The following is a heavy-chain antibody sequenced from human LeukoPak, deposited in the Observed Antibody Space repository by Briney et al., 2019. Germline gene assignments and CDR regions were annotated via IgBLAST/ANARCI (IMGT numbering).Heavy chain of an antibody. CDR2: MNPNSGNT. Sequence: ASVKVSCKASGYTFTSYDINWVRHATGQGLEWMGWMNPNSGNTGYAQKFQGRVTITRNTSISTAYMELSSLRCEDTAVYYCARVDKRGIAARGSFDDGGQGILVSVSS. V-gene: IGHV1-8*03. J-gene: IGHJ4*02. D-gene: IGHD6-13*01. CDR3: ARVDKRGIAARGSFDD. CDR1: GYTFTSYD.